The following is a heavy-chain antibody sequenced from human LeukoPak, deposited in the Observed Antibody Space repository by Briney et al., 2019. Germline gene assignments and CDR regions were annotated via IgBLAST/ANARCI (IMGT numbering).Heavy chain of an antibody. CDR3: ARHRGGGGYHYMDV. Sequence: SDTLSLTCTASGGSLGRSNTYWGWIRQTPGKGLEWLGTILHSGYTYNNPSLKSRVTMPVDSSKNQFSLSLSSVTAADTAVYFCARHRGGGGYHYMDVWGKGTTVIVSS. J-gene: IGHJ6*03. D-gene: IGHD2-21*01. CDR2: ILHSGYT. CDR1: GGSLGRSNTY. V-gene: IGHV4-39*01.